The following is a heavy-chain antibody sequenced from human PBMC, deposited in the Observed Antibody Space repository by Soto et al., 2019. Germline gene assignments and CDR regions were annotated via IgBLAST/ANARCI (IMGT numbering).Heavy chain of an antibody. CDR2: LSSNGDST. CDR1: GITFSSYA. J-gene: IGHJ4*02. D-gene: IGHD3-10*01. CDR3: ARGRSGFYYFDY. V-gene: IGHV3-64*01. Sequence: EVQLVESGGGLVQPGGSLRLSCAASGITFSSYAMHWVRQAPGKGLEYVSGLSSNGDSTYYANSVKGRFTISRDNSKNTLYLQVGSLRAEDMAVYYCARGRSGFYYFDYWGQGSLVTVSS.